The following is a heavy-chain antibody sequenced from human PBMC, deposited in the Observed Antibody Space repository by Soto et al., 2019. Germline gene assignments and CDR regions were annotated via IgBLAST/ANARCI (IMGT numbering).Heavy chain of an antibody. D-gene: IGHD3-22*01. CDR3: ARHSHYDSSGHSPFDY. CDR2: IYYSGST. Sequence: PSETLSLTCTVSGGSISSSSYYWGWIRQPPGKGLEWIGSIYYSGSTYYNPSFKSRVTISVDTSKNQFSLKLSSVTAADTAVYYCARHSHYDSSGHSPFDYWGQGTLVTVSS. J-gene: IGHJ4*02. V-gene: IGHV4-39*01. CDR1: GGSISSSSYY.